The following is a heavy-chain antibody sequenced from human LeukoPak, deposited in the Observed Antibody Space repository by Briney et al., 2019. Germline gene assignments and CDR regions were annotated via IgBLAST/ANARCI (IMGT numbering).Heavy chain of an antibody. V-gene: IGHV1-2*02. CDR1: GYTFTGYY. J-gene: IGHJ4*02. D-gene: IGHD3-10*01. CDR3: ARARVDYAAGSYAPLFDY. CDR2: SNPNSGYT. Sequence: GASVKVSCKASGYTFTGYYMHWVRQAPGQGLEWMGWSNPNSGYTTYTQKFQGRVIMTRDTSISTAYMELSRLTSDDTAVYYCARARVDYAAGSYAPLFDYWGLGTLVTVSS.